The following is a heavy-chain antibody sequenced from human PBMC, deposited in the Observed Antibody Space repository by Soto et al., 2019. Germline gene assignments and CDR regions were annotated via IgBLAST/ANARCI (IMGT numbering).Heavy chain of an antibody. Sequence: GGSLRLSCAASGFTFSSYAMHWVRQAPGKGLEWVSSISGSGSYIYIADSMKGRITISRDNAQNSVHLQMNSLRVEDTAVYYCARAGLEPANAFDVWGQGTKVTVSS. D-gene: IGHD2-2*01. V-gene: IGHV3-21*06. CDR2: ISGSGSYI. J-gene: IGHJ3*01. CDR1: GFTFSSYA. CDR3: ARAGLEPANAFDV.